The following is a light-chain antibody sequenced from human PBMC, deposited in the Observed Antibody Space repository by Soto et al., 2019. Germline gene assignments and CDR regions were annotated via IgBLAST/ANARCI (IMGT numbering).Light chain of an antibody. Sequence: ETMLSKSPATLSLTPGEGATLSCRASESVSSNLAWYQQKPGQAPRLLIYGASTRATGIPARFSGSGSGTEFTLTISSLQSEDFTVYYCQQYNNWPQTFGQGGKVDIK. CDR1: ESVSSN. V-gene: IGKV3-15*01. CDR3: QQYNNWPQT. J-gene: IGKJ1*01. CDR2: GAS.